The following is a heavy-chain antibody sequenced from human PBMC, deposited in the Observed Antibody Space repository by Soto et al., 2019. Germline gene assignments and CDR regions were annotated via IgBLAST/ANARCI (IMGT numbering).Heavy chain of an antibody. CDR3: ASTWGSGVTPDPFDY. D-gene: IGHD2-21*02. Sequence: GGSLRLSCAASGFPFSSYAMHCVRQAPGKGLEWVAVISYDGSSEYYADSVKGRFTISRDNSKNTLYLQMNSLRAEDTAVYYCASTWGSGVTPDPFDYWGQGTLVTVSS. CDR1: GFPFSSYA. CDR2: ISYDGSSE. J-gene: IGHJ4*02. V-gene: IGHV3-30-3*01.